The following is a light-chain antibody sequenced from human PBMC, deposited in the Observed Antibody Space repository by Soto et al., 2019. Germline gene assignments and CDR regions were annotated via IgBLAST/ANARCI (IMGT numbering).Light chain of an antibody. CDR3: QQSASTPIT. CDR1: QSISSY. J-gene: IGKJ5*01. V-gene: IGKV1-39*01. Sequence: IQMIQNKSSLSASVGDRVTITCRASQSISSYLNWYQQKPGKAPKLLIYAASSLQSGVPSRFSGSGSGTDFTLTICCLQPEDFTTYFCQQSASTPITFGQ. CDR2: AAS.